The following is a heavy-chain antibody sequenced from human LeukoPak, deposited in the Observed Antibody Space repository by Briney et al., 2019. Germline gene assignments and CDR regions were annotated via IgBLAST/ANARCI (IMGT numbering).Heavy chain of an antibody. D-gene: IGHD3-10*01. V-gene: IGHV3-30-3*01. CDR3: ARVGYYASGPFSYFDY. CDR1: GFIFSNYA. Sequence: PGRSLRLSCAASGFIFSNYAMHWVRQAPGKGLEWVALISYDGSNKYYADSVKGRFTISRDNSKNTLYLQMNSLSVEDTAVYYCARVGYYASGPFSYFDYWGQGTLVTVSS. CDR2: ISYDGSNK. J-gene: IGHJ4*02.